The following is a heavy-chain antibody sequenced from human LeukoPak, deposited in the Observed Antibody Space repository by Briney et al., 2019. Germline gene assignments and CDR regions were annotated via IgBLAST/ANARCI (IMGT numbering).Heavy chain of an antibody. CDR3: ARQHDSYHYYYVDV. Sequence: SETLSLTCAVSGYSLSSGYYWIWIRQPPGKGLEWIGSLYHSDSIYYNPSLESRVTMSVDTSKNQFSLKLSFVTAADTAVYYCARQHDSYHYYYVDVWGTETTVTVSS. J-gene: IGHJ6*03. CDR2: LYHSDSI. V-gene: IGHV4-38-2*01. CDR1: GYSLSSGYY. D-gene: IGHD6-13*01.